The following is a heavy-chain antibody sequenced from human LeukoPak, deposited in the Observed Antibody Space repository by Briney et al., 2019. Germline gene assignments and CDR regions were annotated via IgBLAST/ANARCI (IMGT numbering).Heavy chain of an antibody. Sequence: SETLSLTCAVYGGSFSGYYWNWVRQPPGKGLEWIGEINHSGSTNYNPSLKSRVTISVDTSKNQFSLKLSSVTAADTAVYYCARGRVYCDAFDIWGQGTMVTVSS. D-gene: IGHD2-8*02. J-gene: IGHJ3*02. CDR3: ARGRVYCDAFDI. CDR2: INHSGST. V-gene: IGHV4-34*01. CDR1: GGSFSGYY.